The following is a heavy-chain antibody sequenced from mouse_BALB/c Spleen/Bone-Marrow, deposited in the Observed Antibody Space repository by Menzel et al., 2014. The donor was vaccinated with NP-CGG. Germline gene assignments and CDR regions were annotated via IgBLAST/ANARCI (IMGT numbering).Heavy chain of an antibody. D-gene: IGHD1-1*01. V-gene: IGHV3-2*02. CDR1: GYSITSDYA. CDR2: ISYSDIT. CDR3: ARSAGSSRYWYFDV. J-gene: IGHJ1*01. Sequence: VQLQQSGPGLVKPSQSLSPTCTVTGYSITSDYAWNWIRQFPGNKLEWMGYISYSDITSYNPSLKSRISITRDTSKNQFFLHLNSVTPEDTATYYCARSAGSSRYWYFDVWGAGTTVTGSS.